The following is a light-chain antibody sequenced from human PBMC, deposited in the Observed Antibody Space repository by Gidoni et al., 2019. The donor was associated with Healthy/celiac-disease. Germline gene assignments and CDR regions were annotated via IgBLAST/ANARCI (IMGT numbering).Light chain of an antibody. CDR3: QVWDSSSDPNVV. CDR2: DDS. Sequence: SYVLTQPPSVSVAPGQTARITCGGNNIGSKSVHWYQKKPGQAPVMVVYDDSERPSGIPERFSGSNSGNTATLTISRVEAGDEADYYCQVWDSSSDPNVVFGGGTKLTVL. V-gene: IGLV3-21*02. CDR1: NIGSKS. J-gene: IGLJ2*01.